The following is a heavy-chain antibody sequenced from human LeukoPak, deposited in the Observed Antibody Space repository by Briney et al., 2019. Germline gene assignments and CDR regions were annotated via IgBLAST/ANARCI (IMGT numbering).Heavy chain of an antibody. CDR2: INPNSGGT. J-gene: IGHJ5*02. V-gene: IGHV1-2*04. CDR3: ARDLDPGIAAAGLDP. D-gene: IGHD6-13*01. CDR1: GYTFTSYY. Sequence: GASVKVSCKAFGYTFTSYYMHWVRQAPAQGLEWMGWINPNSGGTNYAQKFQGWVTMTRDTSISTAYMELSRLRSDDTAVYYCARDLDPGIAAAGLDPWGQGTLVTVSS.